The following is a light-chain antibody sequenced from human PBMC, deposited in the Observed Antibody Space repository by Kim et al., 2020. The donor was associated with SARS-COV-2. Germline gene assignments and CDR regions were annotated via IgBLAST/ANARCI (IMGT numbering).Light chain of an antibody. V-gene: IGLV3-19*01. CDR1: SLRSNY. J-gene: IGLJ2*01. Sequence: ALGQTVRIKCQGDSLRSNYSSWYQQKPGKAPVLVNYGKNNRPSGIPDRFSGSSSGNTASLTITGAQAEDEADYYCNSRDSSGNHLVFGGGTKLTVL. CDR3: NSRDSSGNHLV. CDR2: GKN.